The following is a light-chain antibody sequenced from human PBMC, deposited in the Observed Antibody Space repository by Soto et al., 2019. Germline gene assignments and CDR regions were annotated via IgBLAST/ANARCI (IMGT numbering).Light chain of an antibody. CDR3: QQYGSSPWT. J-gene: IGKJ1*01. CDR1: QSITSSY. V-gene: IGKV3-20*01. Sequence: EIVLTQSPGALSLSPGESATLSCRASQSITSSYLAWYQQKPGQTPRLLIYGASSRATGIPDRCSGSGSGTAFTLTISRLEPEDFAVFYCQQYGSSPWTFGQGTKVEIK. CDR2: GAS.